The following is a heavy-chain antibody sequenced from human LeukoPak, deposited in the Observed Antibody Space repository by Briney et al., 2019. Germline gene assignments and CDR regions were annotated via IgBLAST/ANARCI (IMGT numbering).Heavy chain of an antibody. CDR1: GFNFSSYW. CDR2: IWYDGSNK. D-gene: IGHD3-10*01. J-gene: IGHJ4*02. Sequence: GGSLRLSCAASGFNFSSYWMSWVRQAPGKGLEWVAVIWYDGSNKYYADSVKGRFTISRDNSKNTLYLQMNSLRAEDTAVYYCARDPEDVRSIGYFDYWGQGTLVTVSS. V-gene: IGHV3-33*08. CDR3: ARDPEDVRSIGYFDY.